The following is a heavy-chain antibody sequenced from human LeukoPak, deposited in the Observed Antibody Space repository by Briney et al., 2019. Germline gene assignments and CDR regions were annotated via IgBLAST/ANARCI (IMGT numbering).Heavy chain of an antibody. D-gene: IGHD3-22*01. CDR1: GGSISSYY. J-gene: IGHJ4*02. CDR3: ARSDYDSSGYYRN. V-gene: IGHV4-59*01. Sequence: SETLSLTCTVSGGSISSYYWSWLRQPPGKGLEWIGYIYYSGSTNYNPSLKSRVTISVDTSKNQFSLKLSSVTAADTAVYYCARSDYDSSGYYRNWGQGTLVTVSS. CDR2: IYYSGST.